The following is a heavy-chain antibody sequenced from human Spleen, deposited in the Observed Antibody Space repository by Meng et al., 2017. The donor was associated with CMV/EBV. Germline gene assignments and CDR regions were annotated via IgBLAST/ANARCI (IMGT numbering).Heavy chain of an antibody. Sequence: GESLKISCAASGFTFSAYAMNWVRQAPGKGLEWVASISTSSTYIYYADSVKGRFTISRDNAKNSVYLQMNSLSAEDTAVYYCARTYNWNVGWGQGTLVTVSS. V-gene: IGHV3-21*01. CDR3: ARTYNWNVG. CDR2: ISTSSTYI. CDR1: GFTFSAYA. D-gene: IGHD1-1*01. J-gene: IGHJ4*02.